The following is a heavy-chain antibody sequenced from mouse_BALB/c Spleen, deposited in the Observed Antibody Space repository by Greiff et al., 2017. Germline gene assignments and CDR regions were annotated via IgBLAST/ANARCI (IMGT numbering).Heavy chain of an antibody. CDR3: AAGTYFDY. J-gene: IGHJ2*01. CDR1: GYTFTDYN. Sequence: EVKLQESGPELVKPGASVKISCKASGYTFTDYNMHWVKQSHGKSLEWIGYIYPYNGGTGYNQKFKSKATLTVDNSSSTAYMDLRSLTSEDSAVYYCAAGTYFDYWGQGTTLTVSS. D-gene: IGHD4-1*01. CDR2: IYPYNGGT. V-gene: IGHV1S29*02.